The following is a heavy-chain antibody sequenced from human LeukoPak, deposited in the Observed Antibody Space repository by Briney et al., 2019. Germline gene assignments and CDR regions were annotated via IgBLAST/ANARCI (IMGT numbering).Heavy chain of an antibody. D-gene: IGHD3-22*01. CDR3: ARARYSMIVVVRTLDY. CDR2: INPSGGST. V-gene: IGHV1-46*01. J-gene: IGHJ4*02. CDR1: GYIFTGYY. Sequence: ASVRVSCKASGYIFTGYYMHWVRQAPGQGLEWMGIINPSGGSTSYAQKFQGRVTMTRDMSTSTVYMELSSLRSEDTAVYYCARARYSMIVVVRTLDYWGQGTLVTVSS.